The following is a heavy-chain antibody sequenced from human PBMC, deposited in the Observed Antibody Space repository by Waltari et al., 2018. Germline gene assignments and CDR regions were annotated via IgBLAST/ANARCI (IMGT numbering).Heavy chain of an antibody. V-gene: IGHV1-2*02. CDR2: INPNSGGT. CDR3: ARVCGGDCYSDAFDI. Sequence: QVQLVQSGAEVKKPGASVKVSCKASGYTFTGYYMHWVRQAPGQGLEWMGWINPNSGGTNYAQKFQGRVTMTRNTSISTAYMELSSLRSEDTAVYYCARVCGGDCYSDAFDIWGQGTMVTVSS. CDR1: GYTFTGYY. J-gene: IGHJ3*02. D-gene: IGHD2-21*01.